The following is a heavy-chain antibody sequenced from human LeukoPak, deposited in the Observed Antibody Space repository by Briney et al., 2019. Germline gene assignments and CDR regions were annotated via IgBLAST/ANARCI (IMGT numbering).Heavy chain of an antibody. CDR3: ARDRTSVAGPESD. CDR2: ISGQNGNT. V-gene: IGHV1-18*01. D-gene: IGHD6-19*01. Sequence: GASVKVSCKASGYTFTSYGITWVRQAPGQGLEWMGWISGQNGNTNYVEKFRGRVTMTTDTSTSTVYMELRSLTSDDTAMYYCARDRTSVAGPESDWGQGTLVTVSS. CDR1: GYTFTSYG. J-gene: IGHJ4*02.